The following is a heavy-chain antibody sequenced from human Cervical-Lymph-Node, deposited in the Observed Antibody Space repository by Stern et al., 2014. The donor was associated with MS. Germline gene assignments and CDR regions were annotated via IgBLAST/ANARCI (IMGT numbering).Heavy chain of an antibody. CDR1: GGSLNNAGYY. CDR2: IYYSCNT. Sequence: QVPLQESGPGLVKPSETLSLTCTVSGGSLNNAGYYWSWIRQHPGKGLEWMGYIYYSCNTYYNPSLQSRISMSMDTSKNQFFLKLTSLTAADTTVYYCASSCVGDCHYGDWGQGTLVTVSS. V-gene: IGHV4-31*03. CDR3: ASSCVGDCHYGD. D-gene: IGHD2-21*01. J-gene: IGHJ4*02.